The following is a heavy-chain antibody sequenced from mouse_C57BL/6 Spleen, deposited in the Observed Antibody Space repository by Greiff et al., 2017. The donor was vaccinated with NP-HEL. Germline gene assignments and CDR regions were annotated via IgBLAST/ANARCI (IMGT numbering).Heavy chain of an antibody. CDR3: ARPYYYGSSYDYAMDY. J-gene: IGHJ4*01. D-gene: IGHD1-1*01. CDR2: IDPSDSYT. Sequence: QVQLQQPGAELVKPGASVKLSCKASGYTFTSYWMQWVKQRPGQGLEWIGEIDPSDSYTNYNQKFKGKATLTVDTSSSTAYMQLSSLTSEDSAVYYGARPYYYGSSYDYAMDYWGQGTSVTVSS. V-gene: IGHV1-50*01. CDR1: GYTFTSYW.